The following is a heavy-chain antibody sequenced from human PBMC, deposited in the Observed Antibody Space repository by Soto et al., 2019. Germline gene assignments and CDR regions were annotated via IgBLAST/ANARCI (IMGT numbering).Heavy chain of an antibody. CDR1: GFTFDDAW. CDR2: IKTQTDGEAT. V-gene: IGHV3-15*01. J-gene: IGHJ4*02. Sequence: GGSLRLSCAASGFTFDDAWMAWVRQAPGRGLEWVGLIKTQTDGEATDFAAPVKGRFTISRDDSKNTLDLQMNDMRTEDTAVYYCATPSWTYIHYWGQGTLVTVSS. CDR3: ATPSWTYIHY. D-gene: IGHD3-3*01.